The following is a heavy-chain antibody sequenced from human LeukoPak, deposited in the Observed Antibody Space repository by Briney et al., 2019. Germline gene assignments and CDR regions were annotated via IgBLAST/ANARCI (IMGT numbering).Heavy chain of an antibody. CDR2: ISSSGSTI. J-gene: IGHJ6*02. CDR1: GFTFSSYE. V-gene: IGHV3-48*03. Sequence: GGSLRLSCAASGFTFSSYEMNWVRQAPGKGLEWVSYISSSGSTIYYADSVKGRFTISRGNAKNSLYLQMNSLRAEDTAVYYCARVNQVEVIWGDYYGMDVWGQGTTVTVSS. D-gene: IGHD3-16*01. CDR3: ARVNQVEVIWGDYYGMDV.